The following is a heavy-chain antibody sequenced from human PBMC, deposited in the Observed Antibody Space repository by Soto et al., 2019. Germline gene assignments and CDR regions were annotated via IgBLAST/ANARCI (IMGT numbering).Heavy chain of an antibody. Sequence: SGPTLVNPTQTLTLTCTFSGFSLSTSGVGVGWIRQPPGKALEWLALIYWNDDKRYSPSLKSRLTITKDTSKNQVVLTMTNMDPVDTATYYCAHRFMVEHYDSSGYYYDNWFDPWGQGTLVTVSS. CDR1: GFSLSTSGVG. D-gene: IGHD3-22*01. J-gene: IGHJ5*02. CDR3: AHRFMVEHYDSSGYYYDNWFDP. CDR2: IYWNDDK. V-gene: IGHV2-5*01.